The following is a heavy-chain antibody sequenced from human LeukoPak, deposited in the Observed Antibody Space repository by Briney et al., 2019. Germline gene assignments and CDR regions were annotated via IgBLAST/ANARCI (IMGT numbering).Heavy chain of an antibody. J-gene: IGHJ5*02. Sequence: ASVKVSCKASGYTFTGYYMHWVRQAPGQGLEWMGWINPNSGGTNYAQKFQGRVTMTRDTSISTAYMELSSLRSEDTAVYYCARGAQSPRGRFDPWGQGTLVTVSS. D-gene: IGHD3-16*01. CDR1: GYTFTGYY. CDR3: ARGAQSPRGRFDP. V-gene: IGHV1-2*02. CDR2: INPNSGGT.